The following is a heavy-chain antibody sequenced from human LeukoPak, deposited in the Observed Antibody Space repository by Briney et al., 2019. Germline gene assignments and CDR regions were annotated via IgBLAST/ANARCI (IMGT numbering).Heavy chain of an antibody. J-gene: IGHJ4*02. CDR3: ARNYYYPDY. CDR2: INPNSGGT. V-gene: IGHV1-2*02. Sequence: ASVKVSCTASGYTFSDYYIHWVRQAPGQGLEWMGWINPNSGGTNYAQKFQGRVTMTRDTSISTAYMELSRLRSDDTAVYYCARNYYYPDYWGQGTLVTVSS. D-gene: IGHD1-7*01. CDR1: GYTFSDYY.